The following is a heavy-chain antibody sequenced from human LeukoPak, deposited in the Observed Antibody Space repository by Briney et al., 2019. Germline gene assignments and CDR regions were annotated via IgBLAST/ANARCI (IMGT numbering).Heavy chain of an antibody. CDR2: ISYDGSNK. CDR3: ARFASSSYHIDY. D-gene: IGHD6-6*01. CDR1: GFTFSSYA. V-gene: IGHV3-30-3*01. Sequence: GGSLRLSRAASGFTFSSYAMHWVRQAPGKGLEWVAVISYDGSNKYYADSVKGRFTISRDNSKNTLYLQMNSLRAEDTAVYYCARFASSSYHIDYWGQGTLVTVSS. J-gene: IGHJ4*02.